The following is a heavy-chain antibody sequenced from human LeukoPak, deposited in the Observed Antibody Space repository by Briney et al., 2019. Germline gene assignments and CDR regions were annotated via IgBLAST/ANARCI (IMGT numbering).Heavy chain of an antibody. D-gene: IGHD6-19*01. V-gene: IGHV3-23*01. CDR3: ARDRGSSGWDLDY. J-gene: IGHJ4*02. Sequence: GGSLRLSCAASGFTFSSYAMTWVRQAPGKGLELVAAISDSGGSTCYADSVKGRFTISRDNAKNSLYLQMNSLRAEDTAVYYCARDRGSSGWDLDYWGQGTLVTVSS. CDR1: GFTFSSYA. CDR2: ISDSGGST.